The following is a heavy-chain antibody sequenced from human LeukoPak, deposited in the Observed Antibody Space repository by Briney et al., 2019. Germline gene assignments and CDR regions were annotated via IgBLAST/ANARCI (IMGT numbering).Heavy chain of an antibody. CDR2: LSCSGST. Sequence: SETLSLTCTVSGGSISSSSYYWGWIRQPPGKGLEWIGSLSCSGSTYYNPSLKSRVTISVDTSKNQFSLKLSSVTAADTAVYYCARASRFPVTTGSYYFDYWGQGTLVTVSS. J-gene: IGHJ4*02. CDR3: ARASRFPVTTGSYYFDY. D-gene: IGHD4-17*01. CDR1: GGSISSSSYY. V-gene: IGHV4-39*07.